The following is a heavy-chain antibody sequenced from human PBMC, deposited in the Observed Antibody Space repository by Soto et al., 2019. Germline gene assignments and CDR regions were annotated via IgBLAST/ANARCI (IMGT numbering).Heavy chain of an antibody. V-gene: IGHV4-30-4*01. Sequence: SETLSLTCTVSGGSISSGDYYWSWIRQPPGKGLEWIGYIYYSGSTYYNPSLKSRVTISVDTSKNQFSLKLSSVTAADTAVYYCARHSDLGYFSGGSCYGEAFDIWGQGSMVTVSS. CDR1: GGSISSGDYY. J-gene: IGHJ3*02. CDR3: ARHSDLGYFSGGSCYGEAFDI. CDR2: IYYSGST. D-gene: IGHD2-15*01.